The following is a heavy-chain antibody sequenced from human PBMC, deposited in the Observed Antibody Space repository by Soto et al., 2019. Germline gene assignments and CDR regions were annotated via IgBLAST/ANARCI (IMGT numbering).Heavy chain of an antibody. CDR3: AHARGRYRFDY. J-gene: IGHJ4*02. CDR2: IYWDDDK. V-gene: IGHV2-5*02. Sequence: GLDLEWLALIYWDDDKRYSPSLKSRLTITKDTSKNQVVLTMTNMDPVDTATYYCAHARGRYRFDYWGQGTLVTVSS. D-gene: IGHD1-1*01.